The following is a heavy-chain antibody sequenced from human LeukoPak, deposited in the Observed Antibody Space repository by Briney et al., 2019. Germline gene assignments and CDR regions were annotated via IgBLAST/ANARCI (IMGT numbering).Heavy chain of an antibody. J-gene: IGHJ4*02. D-gene: IGHD6-6*01. CDR3: ARGGGIAARGAYYFDY. Sequence: SETLSLTCTVSGGSISSYYWSWIRQPPGKGLEWIGYIYYSGSTNYNPSLKSRVTISVDTSKNQFSLKLSSVTAADTAVYYCARGGGIAARGAYYFDYWGQGTLVTVSS. CDR1: GGSISSYY. V-gene: IGHV4-59*01. CDR2: IYYSGST.